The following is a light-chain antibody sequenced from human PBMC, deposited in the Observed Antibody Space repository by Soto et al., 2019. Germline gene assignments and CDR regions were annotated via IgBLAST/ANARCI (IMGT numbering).Light chain of an antibody. Sequence: IVLTQSPGTLSSSPGERATLSCRARQSVSTNNLAWYQQRPGRAPRLLIYGASTRATGIPARFNGSGSGTEFTLTISSLQSEDFAVYFCQQFNDWPPWTFGQGTKVDIK. CDR3: QQFNDWPPWT. CDR1: QSVSTN. J-gene: IGKJ1*01. CDR2: GAS. V-gene: IGKV3-15*01.